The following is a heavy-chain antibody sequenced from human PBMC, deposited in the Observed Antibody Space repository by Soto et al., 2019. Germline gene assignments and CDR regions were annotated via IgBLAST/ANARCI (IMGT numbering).Heavy chain of an antibody. J-gene: IGHJ6*03. CDR3: ARGSQGGYGSGPYDYYYYYMDV. CDR1: GYTFTSYD. CDR2: MNPNSGNT. V-gene: IGHV1-8*01. D-gene: IGHD3-10*01. Sequence: GASVKVSCKASGYTFTSYDINWVRQATGQGLEWMGWMNPNSGNTGYAQKFQGRVTMTRNTSISTAYMELSSLRSEDTAVYYCARGSQGGYGSGPYDYYYYYMDVWGKGTTVTVSS.